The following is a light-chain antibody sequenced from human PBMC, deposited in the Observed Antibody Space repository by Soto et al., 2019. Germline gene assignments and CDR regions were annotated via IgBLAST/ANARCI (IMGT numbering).Light chain of an antibody. CDR3: SSYTSSSTLGV. J-gene: IGLJ3*02. Sequence: QSALTQPASVSGSPGQSITISCTGTSSDVGGYNYVSWYQQHPGKAPKLMIYDVSNRPSGVSNRFSGSKSGNTASRTISGLQAEDEADYYCSSYTSSSTLGVFGGGTKLTVL. CDR2: DVS. V-gene: IGLV2-14*01. CDR1: SSDVGGYNY.